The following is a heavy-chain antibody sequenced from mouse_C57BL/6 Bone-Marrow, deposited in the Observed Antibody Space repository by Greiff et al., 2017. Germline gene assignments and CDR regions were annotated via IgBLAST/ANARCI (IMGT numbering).Heavy chain of an antibody. CDR1: GYTFTSYW. CDR2: IDPNSGGT. D-gene: IGHD1-1*01. CDR3: ARSSTVVAKDYYAMDY. V-gene: IGHV1-72*01. Sequence: VQLQQPGAELVKPGASVKLSCKASGYTFTSYWMHWVKQRPGRGLEWIGRIDPNSGGTKYNEKFKSKATLTVDKPSSTAYMQLSSLTSEDSAVYYCARSSTVVAKDYYAMDYWGQGTSVTVSS. J-gene: IGHJ4*01.